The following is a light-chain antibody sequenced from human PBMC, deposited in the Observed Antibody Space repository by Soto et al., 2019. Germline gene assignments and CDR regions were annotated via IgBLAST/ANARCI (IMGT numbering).Light chain of an antibody. J-gene: IGLJ1*01. V-gene: IGLV2-11*01. CDR3: CSYADTYYV. Sequence: QSVLTQPRSVSGSPGQSVTISCTGTSSDVGGYDYVSWYQQHPGKAPKLMIYDVSKRPSGVPDRFSGSKSGNSASLTISGLQAEDEADYSCCSYADTYYVFGTGTKLTVL. CDR2: DVS. CDR1: SSDVGGYDY.